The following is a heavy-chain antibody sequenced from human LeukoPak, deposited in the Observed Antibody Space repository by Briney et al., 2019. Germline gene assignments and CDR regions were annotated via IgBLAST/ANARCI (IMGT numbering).Heavy chain of an antibody. CDR2: IWYDGSNK. CDR3: ARDPSPRGYSSWPSNYFDS. D-gene: IGHD6-13*01. CDR1: GFTFSNYG. J-gene: IGHJ4*02. Sequence: GGSLRLSCAASGFTFSNYGMHWVRQAPGKGLEWVAVIWYDGSNKYYGDSVKGRVTISRDNSKNTLYLQMNILRAGDTAVYYCARDPSPRGYSSWPSNYFDSWGQGTLVTVSS. V-gene: IGHV3-33*01.